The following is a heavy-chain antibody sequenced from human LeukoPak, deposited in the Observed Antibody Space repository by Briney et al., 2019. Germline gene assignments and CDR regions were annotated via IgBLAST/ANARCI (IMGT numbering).Heavy chain of an antibody. CDR3: AKGVAVTGTSSWFDP. Sequence: PGGSLRLSCAASGLTFSSYAMSWVRQAPGKGLEWVSGISGSGGSTCYADSVKGRFTISRDNSKNTLYLQMNSLRAEDTAVYYCAKGVAVTGTSSWFDPWGQGTQVTVSS. V-gene: IGHV3-23*01. J-gene: IGHJ5*02. D-gene: IGHD6-19*01. CDR2: ISGSGGST. CDR1: GLTFSSYA.